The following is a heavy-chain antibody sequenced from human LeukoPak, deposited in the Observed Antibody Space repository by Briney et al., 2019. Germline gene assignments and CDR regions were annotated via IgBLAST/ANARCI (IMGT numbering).Heavy chain of an antibody. J-gene: IGHJ4*02. CDR1: GFTVSSNY. CDR2: IYSGVST. Sequence: GGSLRLSCAASGFTVSSNYMSWVRQAPGKGLEWVSVIYSGVSTYYADSVKGRSTISRDNSKNTLYLQMNSLRAEDTAVYYCARDGAMVRGVISDYWGQGTLVTVSS. V-gene: IGHV3-66*01. D-gene: IGHD3-10*01. CDR3: ARDGAMVRGVISDY.